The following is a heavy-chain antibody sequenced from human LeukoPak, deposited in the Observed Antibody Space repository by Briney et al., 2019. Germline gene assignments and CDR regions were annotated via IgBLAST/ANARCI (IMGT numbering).Heavy chain of an antibody. J-gene: IGHJ4*02. CDR3: ATDPRWEISPSKVWYFDY. CDR1: GGTFCTYA. Sequence: SVKVSCKTSGGTFCTYAINWVRQAPGQGLEWMGRIIPISGRPNYAQKFQGRVTITADKSTSTVYMELSSLRSEDTAVYYCATDPRWEISPSKVWYFDYWGQGTLVTVSS. D-gene: IGHD1-26*01. V-gene: IGHV1-69*04. CDR2: IIPISGRP.